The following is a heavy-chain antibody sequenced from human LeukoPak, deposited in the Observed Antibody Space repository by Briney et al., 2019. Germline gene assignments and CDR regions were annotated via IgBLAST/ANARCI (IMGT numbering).Heavy chain of an antibody. J-gene: IGHJ6*02. Sequence: SVTVSCTASGGTFISYAISWVRQAPGQGLEWMGRIIPILGIANYAQKFQGRVTITADKSTSTAYMELSSLRSEDTAVYYCARDEQDIVVVPAATIDYYYGMDVWGQGTTVTVSS. D-gene: IGHD2-2*01. V-gene: IGHV1-69*04. CDR3: ARDEQDIVVVPAATIDYYYGMDV. CDR2: IIPILGIA. CDR1: GGTFISYA.